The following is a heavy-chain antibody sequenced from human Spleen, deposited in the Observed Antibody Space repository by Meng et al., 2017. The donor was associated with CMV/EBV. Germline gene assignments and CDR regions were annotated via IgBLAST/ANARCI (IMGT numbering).Heavy chain of an antibody. CDR3: ARERVYCSGGSCYYYFDY. V-gene: IGHV3-21*01. CDR1: GCTFSSYS. CDR2: ISSSSSYI. D-gene: IGHD2-15*01. Sequence: EVQLVESGGXLVKPGGSLXLPCAAPGCTFSSYSMNWVRQAPGKGLEWVSSISSSSSYIYYADSVKGRFTISRDNAKNSLYLQMNSLRAEDTAVYYCARERVYCSGGSCYYYFDYWGQGTLVTVSS. J-gene: IGHJ4*02.